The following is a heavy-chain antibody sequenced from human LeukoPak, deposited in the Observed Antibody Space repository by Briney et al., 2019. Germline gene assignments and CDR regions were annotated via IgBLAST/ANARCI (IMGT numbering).Heavy chain of an antibody. J-gene: IGHJ5*02. D-gene: IGHD6-19*01. V-gene: IGHV3-21*01. CDR2: ISSSSSYI. CDR1: GFTFSSYS. Sequence: GGSLRLSCAASGFTFSSYSMNWVRQAPGKGLEWVSSISSSSSYIYYADSVKGRFTISRDNAKNSLYLQMNSLRAEDTAVYYCARGGAVARNWFDPWGQGTLVTVSS. CDR3: ARGGAVARNWFDP.